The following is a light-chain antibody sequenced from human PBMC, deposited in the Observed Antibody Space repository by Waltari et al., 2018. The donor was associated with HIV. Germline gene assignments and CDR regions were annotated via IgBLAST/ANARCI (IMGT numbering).Light chain of an antibody. J-gene: IGKJ3*01. CDR1: QSISTY. CDR3: QQSFSRVT. CDR2: AAS. V-gene: IGKV1-39*01. Sequence: DMQLTQSPAALSASLGDKVVITCRASQSISTYVNWYQQKPGRAPHLLIYAASTLQSGVPSRFSGGASGTDFTLTIRGLQVEDFATYYCQQSFSRVTFGPGTKVYV.